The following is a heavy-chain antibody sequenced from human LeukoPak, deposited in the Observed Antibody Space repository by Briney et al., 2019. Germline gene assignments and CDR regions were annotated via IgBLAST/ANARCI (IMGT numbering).Heavy chain of an antibody. CDR2: INPKRGAT. Sequence: ASVKVSCKASGYTFTDYYIHWVRQAPGQGLEWLGWINPKRGATKYAQKFQGRVTMTRDTAISTAYMELSSLTSDDTAVYSCARDAATSGTSWFDPWGQGTLVTVSS. J-gene: IGHJ5*02. CDR1: GYTFTDYY. D-gene: IGHD6-13*01. V-gene: IGHV1-2*02. CDR3: ARDAATSGTSWFDP.